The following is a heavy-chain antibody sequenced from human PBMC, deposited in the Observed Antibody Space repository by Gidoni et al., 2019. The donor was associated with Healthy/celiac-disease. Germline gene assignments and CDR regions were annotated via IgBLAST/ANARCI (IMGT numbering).Heavy chain of an antibody. Sequence: QVQLVQSGAEVKKPGASVKVSCQASGYTFPSYAMHWVRQAPGQRLEWMGWINAGNGNTKYSQKFQGRVTITRDTSASTAYMELSSLRSEDTAVYYCARGYCSGGSCYNGGYWGQGTLVTVSS. CDR2: INAGNGNT. J-gene: IGHJ4*02. D-gene: IGHD2-15*01. V-gene: IGHV1-3*01. CDR3: ARGYCSGGSCYNGGY. CDR1: GYTFPSYA.